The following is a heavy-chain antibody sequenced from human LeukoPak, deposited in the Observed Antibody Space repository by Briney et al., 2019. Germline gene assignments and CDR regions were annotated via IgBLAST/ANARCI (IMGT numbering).Heavy chain of an antibody. D-gene: IGHD1-26*01. CDR2: IHQSGRI. Sequence: SETLSLTCAVYGGSFSGYYWTWIRQPPGEGLEWIGEIHQSGRINYNPSLKSRVTISVDTSKNQFSLKLSSVTAADTAVYYCARGGWELLDYWGQGTLVTVSS. CDR1: GGSFSGYY. CDR3: ARGGWELLDY. V-gene: IGHV4-34*01. J-gene: IGHJ4*02.